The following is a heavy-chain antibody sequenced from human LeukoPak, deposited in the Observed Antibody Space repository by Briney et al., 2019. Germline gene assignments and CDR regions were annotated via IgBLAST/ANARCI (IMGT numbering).Heavy chain of an antibody. CDR3: ARDLVVVPAAMQGPDY. J-gene: IGHJ4*02. CDR2: INPSGGST. CDR1: GYTFTSYY. Sequence: ASVKVSCKASGYTFTSYYMHWVRQAPGQGLEWMGIINPSGGSTSYAQKFQGRVTMTRDMSTSTVYMELSSLRSEDTAVYYCARDLVVVPAAMQGPDYWGQGTLATVSS. V-gene: IGHV1-46*01. D-gene: IGHD2-2*01.